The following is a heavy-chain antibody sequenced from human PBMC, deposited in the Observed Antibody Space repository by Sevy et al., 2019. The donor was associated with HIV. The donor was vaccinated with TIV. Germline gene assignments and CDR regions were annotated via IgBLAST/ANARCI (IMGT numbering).Heavy chain of an antibody. CDR3: ARGNSGSFDY. D-gene: IGHD3-22*01. CDR1: GFSFSHYW. J-gene: IGHJ4*02. CDR2: IKQDESEK. V-gene: IGHV3-7*04. Sequence: GGSLRLSCAASGFSFSHYWMHWVHHAPGKGLEWVANIKQDESEKYYVASVKGRFTISRDNAKNSVYLQMNSLIPEDTAIYYCARGNSGSFDYWGQGTLVTVSS.